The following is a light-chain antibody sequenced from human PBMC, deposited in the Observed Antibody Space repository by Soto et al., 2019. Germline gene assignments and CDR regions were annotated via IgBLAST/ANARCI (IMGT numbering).Light chain of an antibody. J-gene: IGLJ1*01. CDR3: CSYAGSSALYV. V-gene: IGLV2-23*02. Sequence: QAVVTQPASVSGSPGQSITISCSGTSSDVGSYNLVSWYQQHPGKAPKLMIYEVSKRPSGLSNRFSGSKSGNTASLTISGLQAEDEADYYCCSYAGSSALYVFGTGTKLTVL. CDR2: EVS. CDR1: SSDVGSYNL.